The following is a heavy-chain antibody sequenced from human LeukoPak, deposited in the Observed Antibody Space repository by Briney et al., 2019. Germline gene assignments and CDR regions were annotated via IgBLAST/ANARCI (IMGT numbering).Heavy chain of an antibody. V-gene: IGHV3-23*01. J-gene: IGHJ6*03. CDR2: ISGSGGHT. CDR1: GITFSIHA. Sequence: GGSLRLSCAASGITFSIHAMSWVRQAPGKGLEWVSLISGSGGHTYYGDSVKGRFTISRDNSTNRLYLQMNSLRPEDTTVYYCAKGGAATMRDGYNYYYYYMEVWGRGTTVTVSS. D-gene: IGHD5-24*01. CDR3: AKGGAATMRDGYNYYYYYMEV.